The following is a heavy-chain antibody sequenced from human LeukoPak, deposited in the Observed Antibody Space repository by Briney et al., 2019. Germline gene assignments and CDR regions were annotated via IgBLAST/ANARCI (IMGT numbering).Heavy chain of an antibody. CDR1: GFTFSSYG. Sequence: GGSLRLSCAASGFTFSSYGMHWVRQAPGKGLEWVAFIRYDGSNKYYADSVKGRFTISRDNSKNTLYLQMNSLRAEDTAVYYYAKPGTTVVTPFSPFDYWGQGTLVTVSS. J-gene: IGHJ4*02. D-gene: IGHD4-23*01. CDR3: AKPGTTVVTPFSPFDY. V-gene: IGHV3-30*02. CDR2: IRYDGSNK.